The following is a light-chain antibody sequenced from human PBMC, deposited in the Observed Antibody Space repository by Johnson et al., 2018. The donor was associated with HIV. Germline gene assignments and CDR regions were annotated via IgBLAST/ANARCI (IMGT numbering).Light chain of an antibody. Sequence: QAVLTQPPSVSGAPGQKVTISCSGSSSNIGRNYVSWYQQLPGTAPKLLIFDNNKRPSGIPDRFSASKSGTSATLGITGLQTGAEAEYYCGTWDSSLSAYVFGTETKVTVL. CDR1: SSNIGRNY. J-gene: IGLJ1*01. V-gene: IGLV1-51*01. CDR3: GTWDSSLSAYV. CDR2: DNN.